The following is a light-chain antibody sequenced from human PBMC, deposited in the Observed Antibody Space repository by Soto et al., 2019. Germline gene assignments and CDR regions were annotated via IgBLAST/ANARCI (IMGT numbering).Light chain of an antibody. CDR1: SSDVDGYNF. J-gene: IGLJ1*01. CDR3: SSYTSSFAYV. Sequence: QSVLTQPASVSGSPGQSITISCTGTSSDVDGYNFVSWYQHHPGKAPKLIIYVVSNRPSGVSSRFSGFKSCNTASLPVSWLQAEDEADDYCSSYTSSFAYVFGTGNKGT. CDR2: VVS. V-gene: IGLV2-14*03.